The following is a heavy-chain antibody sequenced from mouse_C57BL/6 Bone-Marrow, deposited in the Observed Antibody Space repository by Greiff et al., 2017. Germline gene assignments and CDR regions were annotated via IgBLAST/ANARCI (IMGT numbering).Heavy chain of an antibody. Sequence: EVQGVESGTVLARPGASVKMSCKTSGYTFTSYWMHWVKQRPGQGLEWIGAIYPGNSDTSYNQKFKGKAKLTAVTSASTAYMELSSLTNEDSAVYYWTRSEYGNFYWYFDVWGTGTTVTVSS. D-gene: IGHD2-1*01. J-gene: IGHJ1*03. CDR2: IYPGNSDT. CDR1: GYTFTSYW. CDR3: TRSEYGNFYWYFDV. V-gene: IGHV1-5*01.